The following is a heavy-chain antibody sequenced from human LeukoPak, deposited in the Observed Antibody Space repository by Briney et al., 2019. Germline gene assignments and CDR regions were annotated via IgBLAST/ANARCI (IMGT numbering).Heavy chain of an antibody. CDR3: VRIAVAGHFDY. Sequence: GGSQRLSCAASGFTFSDYYMSWIRQAPGKGLEWVSYISSSGSTIYYADSVKGRFTISRDNAKNSLYLQMNSLRAEDTAVYYCVRIAVAGHFDYWGQGTLVTVSS. J-gene: IGHJ4*02. CDR2: ISSSGSTI. V-gene: IGHV3-11*01. CDR1: GFTFSDYY. D-gene: IGHD6-19*01.